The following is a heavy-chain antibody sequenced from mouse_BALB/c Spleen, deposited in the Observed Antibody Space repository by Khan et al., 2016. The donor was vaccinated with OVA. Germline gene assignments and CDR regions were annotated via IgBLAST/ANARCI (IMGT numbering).Heavy chain of an antibody. CDR2: IWAGGST. Sequence: VELVESGPGLVAPSQSLSITCTVSGFSLTSYGVHWVRQPPGKGLEWLGVIWAGGSTNYNSALMSRLSISKYKSKSQVFLKMNSLQTDDTAMCYCDRLEDIWGQGTTLTVSS. V-gene: IGHV2-9*02. CDR3: DRLEDI. CDR1: GFSLTSYG. J-gene: IGHJ2*01. D-gene: IGHD1-3*01.